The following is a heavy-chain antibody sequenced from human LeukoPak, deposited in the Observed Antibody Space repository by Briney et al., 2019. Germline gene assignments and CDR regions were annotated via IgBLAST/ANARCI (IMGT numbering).Heavy chain of an antibody. V-gene: IGHV1-2*02. Sequence: ASVKVSCKASGYTFTGQDMHWVRQAPGQGFEWMGWINPNTGAPNYAQKFQGRVTMTTDTTINTAYMELTSLTSDDTAVYYCASYPRYSSSPPFDYWGQGTMVTVSP. J-gene: IGHJ4*02. D-gene: IGHD6-6*01. CDR1: GYTFTGQD. CDR3: ASYPRYSSSPPFDY. CDR2: INPNTGAP.